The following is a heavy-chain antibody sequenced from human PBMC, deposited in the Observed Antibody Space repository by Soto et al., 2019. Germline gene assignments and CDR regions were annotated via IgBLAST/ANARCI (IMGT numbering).Heavy chain of an antibody. CDR2: IIPILGIT. CDR1: GDTFSSYS. D-gene: IGHD4-4*01. CDR3: ATDKDSTYDY. J-gene: IGHJ4*02. V-gene: IGHV1-69*08. Sequence: QVHLVQSGAEVEKPGSSVKVSCKASGDTFSSYSFTWVRQAPGQGLEWMGRIIPILGITNYAQKFQGRVTITADKSTSTGYMELSSRRSEDTAVYYCATDKDSTYDYWGQGTLVTVSS.